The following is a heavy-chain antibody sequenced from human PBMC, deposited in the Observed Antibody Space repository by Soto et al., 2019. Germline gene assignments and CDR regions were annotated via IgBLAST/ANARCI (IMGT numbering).Heavy chain of an antibody. V-gene: IGHV1-46*01. CDR2: INPSGGSI. CDR3: ARERRSSSSSFDY. J-gene: IGHJ4*02. Sequence: QVQLVQSGAEVRKPGASVKVSCKASGYTFTSYYMHWVRLAPGQGLEWMGIINPSGGSISYAQKFQGRVSRTRDTSTTTVYMELSSLRTEDTAVYYCARERRSSSSSFDYWGQGTLVTVSS. D-gene: IGHD6-13*01. CDR1: GYTFTSYY.